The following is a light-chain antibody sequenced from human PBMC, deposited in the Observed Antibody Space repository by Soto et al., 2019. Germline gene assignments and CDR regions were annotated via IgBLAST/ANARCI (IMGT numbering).Light chain of an antibody. Sequence: EIVLTQSPGTLSLSPGERATLSCWASQNVLSNYLAWYQQKPGQAPRLLIYGASFRATGIPDRFTGSGSGTDFTLTITRLEPEDFAVYFCHQYGMSPQTFGQGTKVDI. J-gene: IGKJ1*01. CDR1: QNVLSNY. CDR3: HQYGMSPQT. CDR2: GAS. V-gene: IGKV3-20*01.